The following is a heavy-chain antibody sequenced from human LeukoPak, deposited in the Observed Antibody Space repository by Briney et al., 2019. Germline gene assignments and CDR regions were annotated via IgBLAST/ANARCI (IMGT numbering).Heavy chain of an antibody. CDR3: ARDPSYSGSYSGGFWFDP. J-gene: IGHJ5*02. D-gene: IGHD1-26*01. CDR1: GFTFSDYY. Sequence: GGSLRLSCAASGFTFSDYYMSWIRQAPGKGLEWVSYISSSGSTIYYADSVKGRFTISRDNAKNSLYLQMNSLRAEDTAVYYCARDPSYSGSYSGGFWFDPWGQGTLVTVSS. V-gene: IGHV3-11*01. CDR2: ISSSGSTI.